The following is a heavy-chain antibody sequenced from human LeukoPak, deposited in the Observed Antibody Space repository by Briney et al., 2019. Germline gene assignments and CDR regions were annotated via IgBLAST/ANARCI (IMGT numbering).Heavy chain of an antibody. CDR1: GCTFSSYS. V-gene: IGHV3-48*04. CDR2: ISSSSSTI. D-gene: IGHD5-12*01. CDR3: ARDPGYSNSPYYLDY. J-gene: IGHJ4*02. Sequence: GGSLRLSCAASGCTFSSYSMNWVRQAPGKGLKWVSYISSSSSTIYYADSVKGRFTISRDNAKNSLYLQMNSLRAEDTAVFYCARDPGYSNSPYYLDYWGQGTLVTVSS.